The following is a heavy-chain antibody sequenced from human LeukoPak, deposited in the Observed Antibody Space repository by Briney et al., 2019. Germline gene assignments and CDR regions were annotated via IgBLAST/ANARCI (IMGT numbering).Heavy chain of an antibody. CDR3: ARLWDLIWSGSQLFDY. J-gene: IGHJ4*02. Sequence: GESLKISCKGSGYSFTSRWIGWVRQMPGKGLEWMGIIYPGDSETRYSPSFQGQVTISADKSISTAYLQWSSLKASDTAMYYCARLWDLIWSGSQLFDYWGQGTLVTVSS. CDR1: GYSFTSRW. D-gene: IGHD3-3*01. V-gene: IGHV5-51*01. CDR2: IYPGDSET.